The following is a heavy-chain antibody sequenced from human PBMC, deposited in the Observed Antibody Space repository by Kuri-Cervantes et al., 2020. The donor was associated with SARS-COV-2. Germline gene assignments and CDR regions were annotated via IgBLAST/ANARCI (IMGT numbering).Heavy chain of an antibody. CDR2: VYKSGSS. V-gene: IGHV4-59*11. J-gene: IGHJ5*02. D-gene: IGHD3-3*01. CDR1: GASISNHY. CDR3: AKYGTDDYLSTDFGRGSWFDP. Sequence: ESLKISCIVSGASISNHYWIWIRQPPGKGLEWIGDVYKSGSSNSNPSPKSRVTILLDTSKNKFSLRLTSVTAADTAVYFCAKYGTDDYLSTDFGRGSWFDPWGQGTLVTVSS.